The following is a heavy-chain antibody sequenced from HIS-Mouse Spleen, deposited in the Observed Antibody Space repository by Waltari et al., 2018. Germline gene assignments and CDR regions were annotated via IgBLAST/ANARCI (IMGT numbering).Heavy chain of an antibody. CDR3: ARASRDLLLPRYFDL. Sequence: QVQLQESGPGLVKPSETLSLTCTVSGGSISSYSWRWIRQPPGKGLEWIGYYSGSTNYNPSLKSRVTISVDTSKNQFSLKLSSVTAADTAVYYCARASRDLLLPRYFDLWGRGTLVTVSS. CDR2: YYSGST. J-gene: IGHJ2*01. CDR1: GGSISSYS. V-gene: IGHV4-59*01.